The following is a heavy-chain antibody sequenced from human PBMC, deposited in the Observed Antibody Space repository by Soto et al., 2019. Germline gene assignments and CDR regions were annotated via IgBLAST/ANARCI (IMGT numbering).Heavy chain of an antibody. CDR3: ARGIRGYDILTGYSHDNWFDP. V-gene: IGHV4-31*03. CDR1: GGSISSGGYY. J-gene: IGHJ5*02. Sequence: NPSETLSLTCTVSGGSISSGGYYWSWIRQHPGKGLEWIGYIYYSGSTYYNPSLKSRVTISVDTSKNQFSLKLSSVTAADTAVYYCARGIRGYDILTGYSHDNWFDPWGQGTLVTVSS. CDR2: IYYSGST. D-gene: IGHD3-9*01.